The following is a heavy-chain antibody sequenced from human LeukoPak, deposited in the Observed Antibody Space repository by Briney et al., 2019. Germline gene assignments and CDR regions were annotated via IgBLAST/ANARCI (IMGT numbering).Heavy chain of an antibody. D-gene: IGHD1-26*01. J-gene: IGHJ4*02. CDR2: MSYGGQNE. CDR1: GLTFSGYD. CDR3: AKDPISGSYYYY. Sequence: GGSLRLSCAASGLTFSGYDMHWVRQAPGKGPEWVAVMSYGGQNERYADSVKGRFTISRDNSRNTLYLQMNNLRAEDTAVYYCAKDPISGSYYYYWGQGTLVTVSS. V-gene: IGHV3-30*18.